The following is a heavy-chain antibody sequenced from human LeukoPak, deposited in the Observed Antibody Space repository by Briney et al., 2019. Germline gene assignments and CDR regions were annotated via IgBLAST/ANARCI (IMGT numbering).Heavy chain of an antibody. CDR1: GGSFSGYY. Sequence: SETLSLTCAVYGGSFSGYYWSWIRQPPGKGLEWIGEINHIGSTNCNPSLKSRVTISVDTSKNQFSLKLSSVTAADTAVYYCASYPGIAAAGWFDPWGQGTLVTVSS. D-gene: IGHD6-13*01. V-gene: IGHV4-34*01. CDR2: INHIGST. CDR3: ASYPGIAAAGWFDP. J-gene: IGHJ5*02.